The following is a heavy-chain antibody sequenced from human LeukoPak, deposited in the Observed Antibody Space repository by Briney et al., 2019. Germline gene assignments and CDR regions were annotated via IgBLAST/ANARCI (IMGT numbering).Heavy chain of an antibody. V-gene: IGHV3-23*01. CDR2: ISGSGGST. CDR1: GFTFSSYA. J-gene: IGHJ4*02. Sequence: GGSLRLSCAASGFTFSSYAVSWVRQAPGKGLEWVSAISGSGGSTYYADSVKGRFTISRDNSKNTLYLQMNSLRAEDTAVYYCAKSPSYSGSYSRFDYWGQGTLVTVSS. CDR3: AKSPSYSGSYSRFDY. D-gene: IGHD1-26*01.